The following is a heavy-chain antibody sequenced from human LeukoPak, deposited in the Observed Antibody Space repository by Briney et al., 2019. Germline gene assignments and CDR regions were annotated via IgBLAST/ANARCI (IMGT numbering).Heavy chain of an antibody. CDR3: ARAGYYGSGSPSY. Sequence: GGSLRLSCAASGFTFSSYSMNWVRQAPGKGLEWVSSISSSSSYIYYADSVKGRFTISRDNSKNTLYLQMNSLRAEDTAVYYCARAGYYGSGSPSYWGQGTLVTVSS. J-gene: IGHJ4*02. D-gene: IGHD3-10*01. CDR2: ISSSSSYI. V-gene: IGHV3-21*01. CDR1: GFTFSSYS.